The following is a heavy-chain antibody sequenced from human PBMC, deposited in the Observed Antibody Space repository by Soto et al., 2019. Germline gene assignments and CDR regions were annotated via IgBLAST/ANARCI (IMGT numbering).Heavy chain of an antibody. CDR1: GFIFSNSA. D-gene: IGHD2-15*01. CDR2: IGGSGIST. Sequence: EVQLLESGGGLVPPGGSLRLSCVGSGFIFSNSAMTWVRQAPGKGLEWVSAIGGSGISTFYADSVRGRVTISRDNSKNTLYLQMNSLRAEDTDVYYCAQTVCMGGSCSEFYWGPGTLVTVSS. V-gene: IGHV3-23*01. J-gene: IGHJ4*02. CDR3: AQTVCMGGSCSEFY.